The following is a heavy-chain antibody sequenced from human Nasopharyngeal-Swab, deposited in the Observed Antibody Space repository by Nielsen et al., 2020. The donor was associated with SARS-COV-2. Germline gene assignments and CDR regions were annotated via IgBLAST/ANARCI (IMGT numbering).Heavy chain of an antibody. CDR2: IYHSGST. J-gene: IGHJ4*02. D-gene: IGHD6-19*01. Sequence: WIRQPPGKGLERIGSIYHSGSTYYNPSLKSRVTISVDTSKNQFSLKLSSVTAADTAVYYCARDSYSSGWGPEYYFDYWGQGTLVTVSS. CDR3: ARDSYSSGWGPEYYFDY. V-gene: IGHV4-38-2*02.